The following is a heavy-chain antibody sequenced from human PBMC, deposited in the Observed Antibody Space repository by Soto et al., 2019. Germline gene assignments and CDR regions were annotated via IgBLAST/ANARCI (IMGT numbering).Heavy chain of an antibody. CDR3: AGVTGWLINN. V-gene: IGHV3-7*04. Sequence: EVQLVESGGGLVQPGGSLRLSCAASGITFSTYWMYWVRQAPGKGLEWVATINQDGTEKLYADSVKGRFTVSRDNAKNSVNLLMNSLRVEDTAVYICAGVTGWLINNRGQGTRITVSS. J-gene: IGHJ4*02. CDR1: GITFSTYW. D-gene: IGHD5-12*01. CDR2: INQDGTEK.